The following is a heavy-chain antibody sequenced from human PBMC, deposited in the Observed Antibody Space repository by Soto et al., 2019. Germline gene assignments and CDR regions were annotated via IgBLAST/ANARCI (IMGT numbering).Heavy chain of an antibody. D-gene: IGHD3-16*01. CDR1: GGSMNSGNYY. CDR2: ISHSGDT. CDR3: ARDLSITFGKDGVTRAFDI. V-gene: IGHV4-31*03. J-gene: IGHJ3*02. Sequence: PSETLSLTCTVSGGSMNSGNYYWSWIRQHPGKGLEWLGYISHSGDTYYNQSLKRRIAISLDTAKNQFSLKLSSVTAADTAIYYCARDLSITFGKDGVTRAFDIWGQGTVVTVSS.